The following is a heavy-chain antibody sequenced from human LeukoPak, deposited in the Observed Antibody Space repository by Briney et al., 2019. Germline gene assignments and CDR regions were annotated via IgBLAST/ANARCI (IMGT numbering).Heavy chain of an antibody. CDR3: ASLTTAEAFDI. Sequence: PSETLSLTCTVSGGSISIYYWSWIRKPPGKGLEWIGYIYDSGSTNYNPSLKSRVTISVDTSKNQFSLKLSSVTAADTAVYYCASLTTAEAFDIWGQGTMVTVSS. CDR1: GGSISIYY. CDR2: IYDSGST. D-gene: IGHD3-22*01. J-gene: IGHJ3*02. V-gene: IGHV4-59*01.